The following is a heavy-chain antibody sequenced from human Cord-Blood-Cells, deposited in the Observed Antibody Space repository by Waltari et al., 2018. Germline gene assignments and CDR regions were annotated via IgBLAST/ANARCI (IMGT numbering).Heavy chain of an antibody. Sequence: QVQLVQSGAAVKKPGAPVKVSCNASGYTVTRYYMHCVRQAPGHGLEWMGWINPNRGGTNYAQKFQGRVTMTRDTSISTAYMELSRLRSDDTAVYYCARGGIVARGVDIWGQGTMVTVSS. V-gene: IGHV1-2*02. CDR3: ARGGIVARGVDI. CDR1: GYTVTRYY. D-gene: IGHD6-6*01. J-gene: IGHJ3*02. CDR2: INPNRGGT.